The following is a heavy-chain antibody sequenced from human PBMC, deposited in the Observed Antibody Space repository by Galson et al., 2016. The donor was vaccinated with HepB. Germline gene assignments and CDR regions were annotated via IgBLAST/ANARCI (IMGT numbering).Heavy chain of an antibody. CDR2: VSGTGGTT. J-gene: IGHJ4*02. CDR3: ARETKISSSAIDY. Sequence: SLRLSCAASGFIFSRYAMSWVRQAPGRGLEWIAAVSGTGGTTYYADSVNGRFTISRDNSKSTLYLQMHSLRAEDTATYYCARETKISSSAIDYWGQGTLVTVSS. D-gene: IGHD6-6*01. V-gene: IGHV3-23*01. CDR1: GFIFSRYA.